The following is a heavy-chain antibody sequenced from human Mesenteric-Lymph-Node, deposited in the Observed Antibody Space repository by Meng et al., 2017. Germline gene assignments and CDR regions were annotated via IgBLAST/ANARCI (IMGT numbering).Heavy chain of an antibody. CDR2: IIPIFGTA. CDR1: GGTFSSYA. Sequence: SVKVCKASGGTFSSYAISWVRQAPGHGLEWMGGIIPIFGTANYAQKFQGRVTITADESTSTAYMELSSLRSEDTAVYYCPRDLGGVRYFDWLLGEGGNYYYGMDVWGQGTAVTVSS. V-gene: IGHV1-69*13. J-gene: IGHJ6*02. CDR3: PRDLGGVRYFDWLLGEGGNYYYGMDV. D-gene: IGHD3-9*01.